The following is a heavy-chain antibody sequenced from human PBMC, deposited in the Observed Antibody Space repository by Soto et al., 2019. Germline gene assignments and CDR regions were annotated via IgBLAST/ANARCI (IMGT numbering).Heavy chain of an antibody. CDR1: GGSISSSSYY. CDR2: NYYSGST. V-gene: IGHV4-39*01. Sequence: QLQLQESGPGLVKPSETLSLTCTVSGGSISSSSYYWGWIRQPPGKGLEWIGSNYYSGSTYYNPSLKSRVTISVDTSKNQFSLKLSSVTAADTAVYYCARNYRAPRRIAAEGAGWFDPWGQGTLVTVSS. CDR3: ARNYRAPRRIAAEGAGWFDP. D-gene: IGHD6-13*01. J-gene: IGHJ5*02.